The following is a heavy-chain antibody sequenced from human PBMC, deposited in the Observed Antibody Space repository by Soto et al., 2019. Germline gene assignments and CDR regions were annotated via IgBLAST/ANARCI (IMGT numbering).Heavy chain of an antibody. CDR3: ARDHSSSWYSS. D-gene: IGHD6-13*01. J-gene: IGHJ1*01. CDR2: IYNSGIT. V-gene: IGHV4-59*12. Sequence: QVQLQESGPGLVKPSETLSVTCAVSGDSISTYYWSWIRQPPGKGLEWIGYIYNSGITNYNPSLKSRVTMSLDTSKNHFSLKLSSVTAADTAVYYCARDHSSSWYSSWGQGTLVTVSS. CDR1: GDSISTYY.